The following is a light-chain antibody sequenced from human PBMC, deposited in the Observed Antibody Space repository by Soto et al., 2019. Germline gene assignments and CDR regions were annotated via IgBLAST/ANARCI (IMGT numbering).Light chain of an antibody. V-gene: IGLV1-47*01. CDR3: AAWDDSLSGFYV. CDR1: SSNIGSNY. Sequence: SVLPRPPSASGTPGQMVTISCSGSSSNIGSNYVYWYQQLPGTAPKLLIYRNNQRPSGVPDRFSGSKSGTSASLAISGLRSEDEADYYCAAWDDSLSGFYVFGTGTKVTVL. J-gene: IGLJ1*01. CDR2: RNN.